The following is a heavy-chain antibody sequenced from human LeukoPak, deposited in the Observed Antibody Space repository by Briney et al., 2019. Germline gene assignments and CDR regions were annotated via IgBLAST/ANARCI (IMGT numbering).Heavy chain of an antibody. Sequence: SETLSLTCAVYGESFSGYYWSWIRQPPGKGLEWIGEINHSGSTNYSPSLKSRVTISADTSQNQFSLKLSSVTAADTAVYYCASRKLGNDYWGQGTLVTVSS. CDR1: GESFSGYY. CDR2: INHSGST. CDR3: ASRKLGNDY. J-gene: IGHJ4*02. D-gene: IGHD7-27*01. V-gene: IGHV4-34*01.